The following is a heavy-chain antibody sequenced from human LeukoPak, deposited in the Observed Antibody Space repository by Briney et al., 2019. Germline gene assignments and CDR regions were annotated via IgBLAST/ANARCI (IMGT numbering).Heavy chain of an antibody. V-gene: IGHV4-31*03. CDR2: IYYSGGT. CDR3: AREELEPATYYYGMDV. D-gene: IGHD1-1*01. CDR1: GGSISSGGYY. Sequence: SETLSLTCTVSGGSISSGGYYWSWIRQHPGKGLEWIGYIYYSGGTYYNPSLKSRVTISVDTSKNQFSLKLSSVTAADTAVYYCAREELEPATYYYGMDVWGQGTTVTVSS. J-gene: IGHJ6*02.